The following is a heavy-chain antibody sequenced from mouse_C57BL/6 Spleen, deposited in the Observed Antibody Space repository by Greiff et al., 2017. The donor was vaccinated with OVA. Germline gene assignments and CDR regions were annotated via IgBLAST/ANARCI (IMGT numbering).Heavy chain of an antibody. D-gene: IGHD4-1*01. CDR1: GFTFSSYG. CDR2: ISSGGSYT. V-gene: IGHV5-6*02. J-gene: IGHJ2*01. Sequence: DVKLQESGGDLVKPGGSLKLSCAASGFTFSSYGMSWVRQTPDKRLEWVATISSGGSYTYYPDSVKGRFTISRDNAKNTLYLQMSSLKSEDTAMYYGARHPSANWGSYFDYWGQGTTLTVSS. CDR3: ARHPSANWGSYFDY.